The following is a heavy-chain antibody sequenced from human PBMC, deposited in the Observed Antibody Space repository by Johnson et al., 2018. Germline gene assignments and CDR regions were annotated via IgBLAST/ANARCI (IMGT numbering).Heavy chain of an antibody. D-gene: IGHD3-22*01. Sequence: VQLVESGGDLIQXGGSLRLSCVAYGFSVSSEYMNWVRQAPGTGLEWVSVIFSGGSTHYADSVKGRFTISRHNSKNTRYFHMNSLRAEDTAVYYCARDSALTSGYYYKWYAFDIGGQGTIVTVSS. CDR3: ARDSALTSGYYYKWYAFDI. CDR2: IFSGGST. CDR1: GFSVSSEY. J-gene: IGHJ3*02. V-gene: IGHV3-53*01.